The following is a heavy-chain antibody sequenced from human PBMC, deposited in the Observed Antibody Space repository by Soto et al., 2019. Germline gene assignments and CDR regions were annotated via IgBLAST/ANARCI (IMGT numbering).Heavy chain of an antibody. CDR3: ARAGMAADYYYYGMDV. CDR2: IYYSGST. J-gene: IGHJ6*02. CDR1: GGSISSYY. D-gene: IGHD2-15*01. Sequence: QVQLQESGPGLVKPSETLSLTCTVSGGSISSYYWSWIRQPPGKGLEWIGYIYYSGSTNYNPSLKRRVTMSVDTSKNQFSLKLSSVTAADTAVYYCARAGMAADYYYYGMDVWGQGTTVTVSS. V-gene: IGHV4-59*01.